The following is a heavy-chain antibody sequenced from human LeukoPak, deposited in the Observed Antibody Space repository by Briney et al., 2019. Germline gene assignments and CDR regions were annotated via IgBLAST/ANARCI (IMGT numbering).Heavy chain of an antibody. CDR3: ARMRYYGSGSYYTVGAFDI. V-gene: IGHV1-18*01. Sequence: ASVKASCTASGYTFTSYGISWVRQAPGQGLEWMGWISAYNGNTNYAQKLQGRVTMTTDTSTSTAYMELRSLRSDDTAVYYCARMRYYGSGSYYTVGAFDIWGQGTMVTVSS. CDR1: GYTFTSYG. D-gene: IGHD3-10*01. J-gene: IGHJ3*02. CDR2: ISAYNGNT.